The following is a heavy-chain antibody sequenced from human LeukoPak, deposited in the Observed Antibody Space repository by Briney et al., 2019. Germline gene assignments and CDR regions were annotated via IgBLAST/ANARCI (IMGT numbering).Heavy chain of an antibody. D-gene: IGHD3-22*01. V-gene: IGHV4-59*01. CDR1: GGSISSYY. J-gene: IGHJ4*02. CDR2: IYYGGST. Sequence: SETLSLTCTVSGGSISSYYWSWIRQPPGKGLEWIGYIYYGGSTNYNPSLKSRVTISVDTSKNQFSLKLSSVTAADTAVYYCARDRHYYDSSGYYHGVLDYWGQGTLVTVSS. CDR3: ARDRHYYDSSGYYHGVLDY.